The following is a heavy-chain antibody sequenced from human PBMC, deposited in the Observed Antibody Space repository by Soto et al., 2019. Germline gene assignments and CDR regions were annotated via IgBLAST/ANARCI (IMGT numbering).Heavy chain of an antibody. CDR2: INHSGST. D-gene: IGHD3-16*02. V-gene: IGHV4-34*01. J-gene: IGHJ4*02. Sequence: SETLSLTCAVYGGSFSGYYWSWVRQPPGKGLEWIGEINHSGSTNYNPSLKSRVTISVDTSKNQFSLKLSSVTAADTAVYYCARGSPRIPGDYVWGSYRSGPFDYWSQGTLVTVSS. CDR1: GGSFSGYY. CDR3: ARGSPRIPGDYVWGSYRSGPFDY.